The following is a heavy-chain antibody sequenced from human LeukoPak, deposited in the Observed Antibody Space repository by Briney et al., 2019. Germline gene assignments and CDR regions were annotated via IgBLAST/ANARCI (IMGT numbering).Heavy chain of an antibody. J-gene: IGHJ5*02. CDR3: AKNDGNYCDP. CDR2: IRYDGNNK. Sequence: GGSLRLSCAASGFMFSSYGMNWVRQAPGKGLGWVAFIRYDGNNKHYADSVKGRFTISRDNSKNTLILQMNSLRPEDTAIYYCAKNDGNYCDPWGQGTLVTVSS. V-gene: IGHV3-30*02. D-gene: IGHD1-26*01. CDR1: GFMFSSYG.